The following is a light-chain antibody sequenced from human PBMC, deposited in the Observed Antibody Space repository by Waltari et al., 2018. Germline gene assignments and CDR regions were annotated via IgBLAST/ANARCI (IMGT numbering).Light chain of an antibody. CDR2: DVS. V-gene: IGLV2-14*03. CDR1: SSDVGAYNY. J-gene: IGLJ2*01. CDR3: SSYRSDNTLI. Sequence: QSALTQPASVSGSPGQSLTISCTGTSSDVGAYNYVSWYQQHPGKVPKLRIYDVSQRPAGISSRFSASKSGNAASLTISGLQFEDEADYYCSSYRSDNTLIFGGGTKLTVL.